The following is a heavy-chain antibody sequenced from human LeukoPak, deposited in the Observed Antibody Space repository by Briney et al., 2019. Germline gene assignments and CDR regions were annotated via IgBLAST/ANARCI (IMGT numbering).Heavy chain of an antibody. D-gene: IGHD3-3*01. Sequence: ASVKVSCKASGYTFTSYDINWVRQAPGQGLEWMGIINPSGGSTSYAQKFQGRITMTRDTSTSTVYMELSSLRSEDTAVYYCASSKEWLFPDYWGQGTLVTVSS. V-gene: IGHV1-46*01. J-gene: IGHJ4*02. CDR1: GYTFTSYD. CDR3: ASSKEWLFPDY. CDR2: INPSGGST.